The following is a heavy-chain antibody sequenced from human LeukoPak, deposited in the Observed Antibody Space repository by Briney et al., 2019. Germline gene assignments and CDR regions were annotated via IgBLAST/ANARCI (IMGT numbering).Heavy chain of an antibody. J-gene: IGHJ4*02. CDR3: ARDQYYYGSGTIDY. CDR2: IYSGGST. V-gene: IGHV3-66*02. CDR1: GFTFSSYT. Sequence: GGSLRLSCAASGFTFSSYTTSWVRQAPGKGLEWVSVIYSGGSTYYADSVKGRFTISRDNSKNTLYLQMNSLRAEDTAVYYCARDQYYYGSGTIDYWGQGTLVTVSS. D-gene: IGHD3-10*01.